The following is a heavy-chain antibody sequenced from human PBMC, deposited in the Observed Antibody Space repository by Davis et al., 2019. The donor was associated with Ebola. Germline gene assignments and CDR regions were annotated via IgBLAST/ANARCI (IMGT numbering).Heavy chain of an antibody. CDR1: GFTFSDYY. D-gene: IGHD6-19*01. V-gene: IGHV3-21*01. Sequence: GESLKISCAASGFTFSDYYMSWVRQAPGKGLEWVSSISSSSSYIYYADSVKGRLTISRDNSKNTLYLQMNSLRAEDTAVYYCARDQPSSGEFDYWGQGTLVTVSS. J-gene: IGHJ4*02. CDR2: ISSSSSYI. CDR3: ARDQPSSGEFDY.